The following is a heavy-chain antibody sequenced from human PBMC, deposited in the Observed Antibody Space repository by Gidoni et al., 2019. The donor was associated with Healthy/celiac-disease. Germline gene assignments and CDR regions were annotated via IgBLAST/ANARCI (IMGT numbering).Heavy chain of an antibody. Sequence: QVQLVESGGGVVQPGLSLRLPCVASGLTLRSYGKHWVRQAPGKGLEWVAGIGYEGSNKYYANSVKGRFTISRDNSKNTLYIQMKSLRAEDTAVYYCARERGAASLRYYYYGMDVWGQGATVTVSS. CDR3: ARERGAASLRYYYYGMDV. V-gene: IGHV3-33*04. J-gene: IGHJ6*02. CDR2: IGYEGSNK. D-gene: IGHD6-13*01. CDR1: GLTLRSYG.